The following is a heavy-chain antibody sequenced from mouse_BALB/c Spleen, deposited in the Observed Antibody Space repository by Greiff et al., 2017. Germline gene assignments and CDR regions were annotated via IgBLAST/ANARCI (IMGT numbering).Heavy chain of an antibody. CDR2: INPSTGYT. CDR3: ARREWAMDY. Sequence: VQLQQSGAELAKPGASVKMSCKASGYTFTSYWMHWVKQRPGQGLEWIGYINPSTGYTEYNQKFKDKATLTADKSSSTAYMQLSSLTSEDSAVYYCARREWAMDYWGQGTSVTVSS. J-gene: IGHJ4*01. CDR1: GYTFTSYW. V-gene: IGHV1-7*01.